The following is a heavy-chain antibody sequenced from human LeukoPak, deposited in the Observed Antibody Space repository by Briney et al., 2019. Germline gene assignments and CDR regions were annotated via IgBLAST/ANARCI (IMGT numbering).Heavy chain of an antibody. CDR3: ATGGNVDSPF. Sequence: GGSLRLSCAASGFTFDDYAMHWVRQAPGKGLEWVSGISWNSGSIGYADSAKGRFTISRDNAKNSLYLQMNSLRAEDTALYYCATGGNVDSPFWGQGTMVTVSS. CDR2: ISWNSGSI. J-gene: IGHJ3*01. D-gene: IGHD5-12*01. CDR1: GFTFDDYA. V-gene: IGHV3-9*01.